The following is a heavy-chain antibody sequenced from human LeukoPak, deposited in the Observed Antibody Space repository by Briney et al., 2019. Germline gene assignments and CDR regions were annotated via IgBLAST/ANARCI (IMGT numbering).Heavy chain of an antibody. Sequence: ASETLSLTCTVSGGSISSSSYYWGWIRQPPGKGLAWIGSIYYSGSTYYNPSLKSRVTISVDTSKNQFSLMLSSVTAADTAVYYCARGYDSSAYYPFNYWGQGTLVTVSS. J-gene: IGHJ4*02. V-gene: IGHV4-39*07. CDR3: ARGYDSSAYYPFNY. CDR1: GGSISSSSYY. D-gene: IGHD3-22*01. CDR2: IYYSGST.